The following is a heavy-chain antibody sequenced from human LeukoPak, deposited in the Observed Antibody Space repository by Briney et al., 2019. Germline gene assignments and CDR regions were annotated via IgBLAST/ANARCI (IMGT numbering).Heavy chain of an antibody. CDR1: GGTFSSYA. CDR2: IIHIFGTA. Sequence: WASVKVSCKASGGTFSSYAISWVRQAPGQGLDWMGGIIHIFGTANYAQKFQGRVTITADKSTSTAYMELRSLRSEDTAVCYCARVIAVAQAFDIWGQGTMVTVSS. D-gene: IGHD6-19*01. V-gene: IGHV1-69*06. J-gene: IGHJ3*02. CDR3: ARVIAVAQAFDI.